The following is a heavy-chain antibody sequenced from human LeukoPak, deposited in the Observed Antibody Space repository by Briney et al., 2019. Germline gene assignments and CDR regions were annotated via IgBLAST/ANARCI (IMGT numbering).Heavy chain of an antibody. CDR3: ARGYEYGWFDP. J-gene: IGHJ5*02. CDR2: INPKKGGT. Sequence: ASVKVSCKASGYTFTDYFLHWVRQAPGQGLEWMGWINPKKGGTNYAQKFQGRVTVTWDTSTTTAYMELNRLTSDDTAVYYCARGYEYGWFDPWGQGTLVTVSS. CDR1: GYTFTDYF. D-gene: IGHD3-16*01. V-gene: IGHV1-2*02.